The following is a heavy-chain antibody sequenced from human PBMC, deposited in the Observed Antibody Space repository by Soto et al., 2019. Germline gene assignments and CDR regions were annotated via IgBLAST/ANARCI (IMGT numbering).Heavy chain of an antibody. D-gene: IGHD5-12*01. CDR2: INHSGST. J-gene: IGHJ4*02. CDR3: ARSARWLQSWYFDY. V-gene: IGHV4-34*01. Sequence: TSETLSLTCAVYGGSFSGYYWSWIRQPPGKGLEWIGEINHSGSTNYNPSLKSRVTISVDTSKNQFSLKLSSVTAADTAVYYCARSARWLQSWYFDYWGQGTLVTVSS. CDR1: GGSFSGYY.